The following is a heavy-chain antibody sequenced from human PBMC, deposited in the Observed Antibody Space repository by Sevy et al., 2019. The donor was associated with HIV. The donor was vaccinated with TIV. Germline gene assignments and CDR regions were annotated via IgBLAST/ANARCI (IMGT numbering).Heavy chain of an antibody. CDR1: GGTFSTFRTYA. CDR3: ARASSGDYYYYAMDV. CDR2: IIPIFGTP. Sequence: APVKVSCKASGGTFSTFRTYAISWVRQAPGQGLEWMAGIIPIFGTPNYAQKFQGRVTVTADDSTSTVYMELSNLRSGDTAVYYCARASSGDYYYYAMDVWGQGTTVTVSS. V-gene: IGHV1-69*13. J-gene: IGHJ6*02.